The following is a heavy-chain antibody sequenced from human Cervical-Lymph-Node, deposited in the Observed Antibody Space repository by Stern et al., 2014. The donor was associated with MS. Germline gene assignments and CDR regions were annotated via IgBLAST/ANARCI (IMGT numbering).Heavy chain of an antibody. J-gene: IGHJ3*02. D-gene: IGHD3-10*01. Sequence: QVQLQESGPGLVKPSQTLSLTCTVSGGSISSGADYWNWIRQHPGKGLEWNGYIYYSGSTEYNPSLKRRVIISADTSKKQFSLKLRSVTAADTAVYYCARGRQYYYASGSSPPDAFDIWGQGTMVTVSS. V-gene: IGHV4-31*03. CDR1: GGSISSGADY. CDR3: ARGRQYYYASGSSPPDAFDI. CDR2: IYYSGST.